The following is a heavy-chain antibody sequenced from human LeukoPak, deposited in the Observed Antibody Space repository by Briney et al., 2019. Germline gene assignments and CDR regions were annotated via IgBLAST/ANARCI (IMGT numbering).Heavy chain of an antibody. CDR3: ARSVTYQYFQN. CDR1: GFTFSSNE. D-gene: IGHD2-2*01. CDR2: ISRSGSTI. V-gene: IGHV3-48*03. J-gene: IGHJ1*01. Sequence: GGSLRLSCAASGFTFSSNEMNWVRQAPGKGMEWVSYISRSGSTIYYADSVKGRFTISRDIAKNSLYLQMNSLRAEDTAVYYCARSVTYQYFQNWGQGTLVTVSS.